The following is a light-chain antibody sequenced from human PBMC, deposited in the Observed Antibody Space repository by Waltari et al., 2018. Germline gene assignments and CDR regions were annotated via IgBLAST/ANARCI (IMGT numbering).Light chain of an antibody. J-gene: IGKJ3*01. CDR3: QHRDHWPPDAT. V-gene: IGKV3-11*01. CDR1: PGVSSIY. CDR2: GAS. Sequence: EIVLTQSPVTLSLSPGERATLSCRASPGVSSIYLAWYQPKPGQAPRLLIYGASTRATGIPARFSGSGSGTDFTLTISSLEPEDFAVYYCQHRDHWPPDATFGPGTKVDIK.